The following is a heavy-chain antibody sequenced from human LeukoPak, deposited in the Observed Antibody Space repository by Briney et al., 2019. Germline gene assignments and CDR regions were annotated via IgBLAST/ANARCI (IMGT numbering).Heavy chain of an antibody. V-gene: IGHV1-69*05. D-gene: IGHD4-17*01. Sequence: SVKVSCKASGGTFSSYAISWVRQAPGQGLEWMGRIIPIFGTANYAQKFQGRVTITTDESTSTAYMELSSLRSEDTAVYYCARENTATPYYFDYWGQGTLVTVSS. CDR1: GGTFSSYA. CDR2: IIPIFGTA. CDR3: ARENTATPYYFDY. J-gene: IGHJ4*02.